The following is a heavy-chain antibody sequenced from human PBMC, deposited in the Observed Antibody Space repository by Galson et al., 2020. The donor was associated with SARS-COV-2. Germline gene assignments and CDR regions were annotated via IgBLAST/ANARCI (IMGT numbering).Heavy chain of an antibody. CDR1: GFPFSSYS. Sequence: GGSLRLSCAASGFPFSSYSMNWVRQAPGKGLEWVSSISAGSSYKYYADSVKGRFTISRDNAKNSLYLQMNSLRAEDTAVYYCARVGGMATTPANDDYYGLDVWGQGTTGTVSS. CDR3: ARVGGMATTPANDDYYGLDV. CDR2: ISAGSSYK. V-gene: IGHV3-21*01. J-gene: IGHJ6*02. D-gene: IGHD3-16*01.